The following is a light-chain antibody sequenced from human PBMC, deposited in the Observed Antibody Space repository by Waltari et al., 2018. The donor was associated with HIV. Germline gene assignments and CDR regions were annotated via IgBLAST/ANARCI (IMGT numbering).Light chain of an antibody. J-gene: IGKJ4*01. CDR3: QQYDTLPFT. Sequence: DIQMTPSPSSLSASVGDRVTITCQASQGIINYVNWYQQKPGKAPKVLIDDAYNLSEGVPSRFSGSGCGTDCTLIINSVQPEDISSYFCQQYDTLPFTFGRETKVDI. CDR1: QGIINY. CDR2: DAY. V-gene: IGKV1-33*01.